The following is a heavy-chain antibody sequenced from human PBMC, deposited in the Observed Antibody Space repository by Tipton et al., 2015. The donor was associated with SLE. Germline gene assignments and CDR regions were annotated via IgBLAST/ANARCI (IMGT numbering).Heavy chain of an antibody. CDR3: TKEAFKRGGFDI. V-gene: IGHV3-9*01. J-gene: IGHJ3*02. Sequence: SLRLSCVASGFSFDDYAMHWVRQAPGKGLEWVSGISWNSVITGYADSVKGRFTISRDNAKKSLYLHMNSLRAEDTALYYCTKEAFKRGGFDIWGQGTMVTVSS. CDR1: GFSFDDYA. CDR2: ISWNSVIT.